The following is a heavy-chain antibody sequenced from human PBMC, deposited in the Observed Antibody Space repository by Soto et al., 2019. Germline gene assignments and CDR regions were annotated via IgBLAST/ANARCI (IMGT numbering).Heavy chain of an antibody. Sequence: SVKVSCKASGGTFSSYAISWVRQAPGQGLEWMGGIIPIFGTANYAQKFQGRVTITADESTSTAYMELSSLRSEDTAVYYCARETYYYDSSGYYQFDYWGQGTLVTVSS. V-gene: IGHV1-69*13. D-gene: IGHD3-22*01. CDR3: ARETYYYDSSGYYQFDY. J-gene: IGHJ4*02. CDR2: IIPIFGTA. CDR1: GGTFSSYA.